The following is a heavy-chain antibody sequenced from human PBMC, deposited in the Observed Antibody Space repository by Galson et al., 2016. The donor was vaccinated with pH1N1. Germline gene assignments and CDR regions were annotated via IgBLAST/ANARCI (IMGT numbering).Heavy chain of an antibody. J-gene: IGHJ4*02. CDR3: VRAVGRAEAH. D-gene: IGHD1-26*01. CDR1: GFTLSSYW. CDR2: MNQDGNKK. V-gene: IGHV3-7*01. Sequence: SLRLSCAASGFTLSSYWMSWVRQAPGKGLEWVANMNQDGNKKYYVDSVKGRFIISRDYSKNSLYLQMDSLRAEDTAMYYCVRAVGRAEAHWGQGTLVTFSS.